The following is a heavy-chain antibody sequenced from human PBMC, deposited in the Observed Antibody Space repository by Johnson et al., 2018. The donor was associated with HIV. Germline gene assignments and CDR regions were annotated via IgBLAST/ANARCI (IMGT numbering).Heavy chain of an antibody. CDR3: ARVPQTTSPLFAFDI. J-gene: IGHJ3*02. CDR1: GFTVSSNY. CDR2: IYSGGST. Sequence: VQLVESGGGLIQPGGSLRLSCAAYGFTVSSNYMSWVRQAPGKGLEWVSVIYSGGSTYNADSVKGRFTISRDNAKNSLYLQMNSLRAEDTAVYYCARVPQTTSPLFAFDIWGQGTMVTVSS. D-gene: IGHD1-14*01. V-gene: IGHV3-53*01.